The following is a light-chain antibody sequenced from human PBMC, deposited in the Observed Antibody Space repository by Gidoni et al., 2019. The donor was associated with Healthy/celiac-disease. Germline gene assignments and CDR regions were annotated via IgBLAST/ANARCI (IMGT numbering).Light chain of an antibody. CDR1: QSVSSY. Sequence: IVLNQSPATLSLSPGERATLSCRASQSVSSYLAWYQQKPGQAPRLLIYDASNRATGIPARFSGSGSGTDFTLTISSLEPEDFAVYYCQQRSNWPYTFXQXTKLEIK. V-gene: IGKV3-11*01. CDR2: DAS. J-gene: IGKJ2*01. CDR3: QQRSNWPYT.